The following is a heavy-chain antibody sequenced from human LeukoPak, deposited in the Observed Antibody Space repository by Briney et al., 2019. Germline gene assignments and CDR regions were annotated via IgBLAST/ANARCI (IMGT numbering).Heavy chain of an antibody. Sequence: GGSLRLSCAASGFIFGSYAMHWVRQAPGKGLEWVAVISYDGSSTYYRDSVKGRFTISRDNSKNTLYLQMNSLRAEDTAVYYCASRNVITSHHWDYYFDYWGQGTLVTVSS. CDR3: ASRNVITSHHWDYYFDY. V-gene: IGHV3-30*07. J-gene: IGHJ4*02. CDR1: GFIFGSYA. CDR2: ISYDGSST. D-gene: IGHD3-22*01.